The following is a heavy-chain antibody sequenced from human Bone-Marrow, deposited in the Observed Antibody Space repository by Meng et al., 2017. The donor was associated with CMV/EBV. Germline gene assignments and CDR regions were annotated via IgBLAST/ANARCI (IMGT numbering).Heavy chain of an antibody. CDR2: ISSSGSYI. CDR1: GFIFSSYS. J-gene: IGHJ6*02. Sequence: GESLKISCAASGFIFSSYSMNWVRQAPGKGLEWVSSISSSGSYIYYADSVKGRFTISRDNAKNSLYLQMNSLRAEDTAVYYCARGRYSSSWYVSGSYYYYYYGMDVWGQGTTVTVSS. CDR3: ARGRYSSSWYVSGSYYYYYYGMDV. V-gene: IGHV3-21*01. D-gene: IGHD6-13*01.